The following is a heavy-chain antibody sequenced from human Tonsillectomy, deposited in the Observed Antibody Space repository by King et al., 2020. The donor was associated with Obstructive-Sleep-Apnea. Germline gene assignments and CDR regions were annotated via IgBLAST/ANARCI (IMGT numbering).Heavy chain of an antibody. J-gene: IGHJ4*02. D-gene: IGHD5-24*01. CDR2: IFIDGRT. CDR1: GFSVIRSF. V-gene: IGHV3-53*04. CDR3: ASPVEKSASGPGPAFDH. Sequence: EVQLVESGGGLVRPGESLRLSCAASGFSVIRSFMTWVRQAPGKGLEWVSDIFIDGRTMYADSVRGRFTISRHNSKNTLYLQITSLVPEDTSVYYCASPVEKSASGPGPAFDHWGQGTLVTVSS.